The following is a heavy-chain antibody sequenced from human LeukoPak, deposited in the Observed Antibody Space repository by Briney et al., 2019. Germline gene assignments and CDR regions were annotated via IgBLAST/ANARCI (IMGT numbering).Heavy chain of an antibody. V-gene: IGHV3-23*01. CDR2: ISGSGGST. CDR3: AKDMYYYDSSGCRTAFDY. J-gene: IGHJ4*02. Sequence: HPGGSLRLSCAASGFTFSSYAMSWVRQAPGKGLEWVSAISGSGGSTYYADSVKGRFTISRDNSKNTLYLQMNSLRAEDTAVYYCAKDMYYYDSSGCRTAFDYWGQGTLVTVSS. CDR1: GFTFSSYA. D-gene: IGHD3-22*01.